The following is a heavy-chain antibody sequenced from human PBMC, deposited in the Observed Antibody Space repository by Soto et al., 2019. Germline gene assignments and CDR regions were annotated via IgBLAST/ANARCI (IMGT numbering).Heavy chain of an antibody. Sequence: QLGGSLRLSCAASGFTFSSYGMHWVRQAPGKGLEWVAVIWYDGSNKYYADSVKGRFTISRDNSKNTLYLQMNSLRAEDTAVYYCARRSSSWYFDYWGQGTLVTVSS. J-gene: IGHJ4*02. V-gene: IGHV3-33*01. D-gene: IGHD6-13*01. CDR1: GFTFSSYG. CDR2: IWYDGSNK. CDR3: ARRSSSWYFDY.